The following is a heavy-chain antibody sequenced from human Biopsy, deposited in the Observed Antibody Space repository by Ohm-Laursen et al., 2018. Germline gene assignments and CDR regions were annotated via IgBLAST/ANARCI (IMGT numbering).Heavy chain of an antibody. D-gene: IGHD3-10*01. V-gene: IGHV4-59*08. CDR2: IFDRGTT. CDR1: GDSISRSY. J-gene: IGHJ4*02. Sequence: SETLSLTWTLSGDSISRSYWSWIRQSPGKGLEWVGHIFDRGTTNYNPSLKSRVTMSVDTSKKQFSLRITSVTAADTAVYYCAHGSGSYYKWDFWGRGTLVTVSS. CDR3: AHGSGSYYKWDF.